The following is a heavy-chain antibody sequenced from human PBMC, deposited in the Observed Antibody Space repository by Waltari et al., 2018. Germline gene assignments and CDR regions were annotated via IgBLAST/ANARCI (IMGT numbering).Heavy chain of an antibody. Sequence: VQLVESGGGVVQPGRSLRLSCAASGFTFSSYAMHWVRQAPGKGLEGGSGISWNSGSIGYADSVKGRFTSSRDNAKNSLYLQMNSLRAEDMALYYCAKGVGATWSGFDYWGQGTLVTVSS. CDR1: GFTFSSYA. CDR2: ISWNSGSI. CDR3: AKGVGATWSGFDY. J-gene: IGHJ4*02. V-gene: IGHV3-9*03. D-gene: IGHD1-26*01.